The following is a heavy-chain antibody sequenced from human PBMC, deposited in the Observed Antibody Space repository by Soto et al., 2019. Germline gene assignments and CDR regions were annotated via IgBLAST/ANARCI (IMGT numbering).Heavy chain of an antibody. CDR1: GFPFNTYA. D-gene: IGHD5-18*01. CDR3: AKGGYIYGLDP. Sequence: VGSLRLSGAASGFPFNTYAMSWVGQAPGKGPEWVSAISESGDNAFYADSVQGRFTISRDNSYNILYLQMNSLRAEDTALYFCAKGGYIYGLDPWGQGTLVTVSS. CDR2: ISESGDNA. V-gene: IGHV3-23*01. J-gene: IGHJ5*02.